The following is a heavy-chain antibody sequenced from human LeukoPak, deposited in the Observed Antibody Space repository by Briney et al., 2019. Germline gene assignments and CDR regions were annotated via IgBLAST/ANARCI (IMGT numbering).Heavy chain of an antibody. D-gene: IGHD2-15*01. J-gene: IGHJ4*02. CDR1: AGSISRYY. CDR3: AREGSGNFFDY. CDR2: IYYSGST. V-gene: IGHV4-59*12. Sequence: PSETLSLTCSVSAGSISRYYWSWIRQPPGKGLEWIGYIYYSGSTNYNPSLKSRVTISVDKSKNQFSLKLSSVTAADTAVYYCAREGSGNFFDYWGQGTLVTVSS.